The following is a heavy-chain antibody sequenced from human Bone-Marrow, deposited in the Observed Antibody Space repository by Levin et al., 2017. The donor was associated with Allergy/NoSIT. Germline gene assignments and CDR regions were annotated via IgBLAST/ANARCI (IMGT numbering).Heavy chain of an antibody. V-gene: IGHV3-30*18. CDR1: GFIFSSDG. CDR3: AKERFHLDY. Sequence: AGGSLRLSCEASGFIFSSDGMHWVRQAPGKGLEWVALISNDGGNTFYADSVKGRFTISRDNTKNTLYLQMNNLRPNDTALYYCAKERFHLDYWRQGTLLSVAS. CDR2: ISNDGGNT. D-gene: IGHD3-16*01. J-gene: IGHJ4*02.